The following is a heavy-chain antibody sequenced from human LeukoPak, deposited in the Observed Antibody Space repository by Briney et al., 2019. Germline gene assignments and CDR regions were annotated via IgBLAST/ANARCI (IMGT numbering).Heavy chain of an antibody. CDR3: ARGLKTGGDSSPT. CDR1: GFTFSSYA. V-gene: IGHV3-30*04. J-gene: IGHJ3*01. D-gene: IGHD2-21*01. CDR2: ISYDRSNK. Sequence: GGSLRLSCAASGFTFSSYAMYWVRQAPGKGLEWVAVISYDRSNKYYADSVKGRSTISRDNSKNTLYLQMNTLRPEDTAVYYCARGLKTGGDSSPTWGQGTMVTVSS.